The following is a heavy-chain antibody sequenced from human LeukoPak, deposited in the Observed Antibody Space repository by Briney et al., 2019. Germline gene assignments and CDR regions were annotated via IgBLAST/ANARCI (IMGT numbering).Heavy chain of an antibody. J-gene: IGHJ4*02. Sequence: SETLSLTCTVSGGSISSHYWSWIRQPPGKGLEWIGYIYYSGSTNYNPFLKSRVTISVDTSKNQFSLKLSSVTAADTAVYYCARGLYYYDSSEIGLDYWGQGTLVTVSS. CDR3: ARGLYYYDSSEIGLDY. V-gene: IGHV4-59*11. CDR1: GGSISSHY. CDR2: IYYSGST. D-gene: IGHD3-22*01.